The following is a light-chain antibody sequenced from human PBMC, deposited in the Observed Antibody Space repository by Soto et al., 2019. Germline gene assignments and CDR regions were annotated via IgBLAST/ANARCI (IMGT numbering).Light chain of an antibody. V-gene: IGLV1-47*01. CDR2: RNN. Sequence: QSALTQPPSASGTPGQRVTISCSGSSSNIGSNYVYWYQQLPGTAPKIIIYRNNQRPSGVPDRISGSKSGTSASLAISGLRSEDEADYYCSAWDDSLSGYVFGTGTKVTVL. CDR1: SSNIGSNY. CDR3: SAWDDSLSGYV. J-gene: IGLJ1*01.